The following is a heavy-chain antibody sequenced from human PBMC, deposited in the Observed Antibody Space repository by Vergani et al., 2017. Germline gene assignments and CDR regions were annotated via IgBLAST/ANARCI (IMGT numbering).Heavy chain of an antibody. J-gene: IGHJ3*01. CDR2: IYVSGIT. Sequence: QVQLQESGPGLVKPSQTLSLICTVSGASINNDFYYWHWIRQPAGKGLEWIGRIYVSGITDYNSSLQSRVSMSVDTSKNQFSLTLTSVTAADTAVYYCARDNKQLRQRAFDLWGQGTMVTVSS. V-gene: IGHV4-61*02. CDR1: GASINNDFYY. D-gene: IGHD1-1*01. CDR3: ARDNKQLRQRAFDL.